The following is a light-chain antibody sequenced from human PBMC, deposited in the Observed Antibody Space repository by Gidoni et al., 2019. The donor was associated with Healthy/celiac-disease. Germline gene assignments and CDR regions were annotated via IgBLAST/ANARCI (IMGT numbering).Light chain of an antibody. V-gene: IGKV1-33*01. J-gene: IGKJ4*01. CDR2: DAS. CDR3: QQYDNLPLT. CDR1: QDISTY. Sequence: DIQMTPSPSALSASVGDRVTITCQASQDISTYLNWYQQKPGKAPKLLIYDASNLETGVPSRFSGSGSGTDFTFTISSLQPEDIATYYCQQYDNLPLTFGGGTKVEIK.